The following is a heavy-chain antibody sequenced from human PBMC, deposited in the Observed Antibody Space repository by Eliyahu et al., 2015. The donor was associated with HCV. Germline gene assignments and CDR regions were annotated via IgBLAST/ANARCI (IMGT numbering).Heavy chain of an antibody. V-gene: IGHV1-46*01. CDR1: GYTFTSYY. J-gene: IGHJ3*02. CDR2: IYPSDGST. CDR3: ARDNSAFDI. Sequence: QVQLVQSGAEVKXPGASVXLSCKTSGYTFTSYYMHWVRQAPGQGXEWMGMIYPSDGSTSYAQKFQGRFTMTRDTSTTTIYMELSSLTSEDTAVYYCARDNSAFDIWGQGTMVTVSS.